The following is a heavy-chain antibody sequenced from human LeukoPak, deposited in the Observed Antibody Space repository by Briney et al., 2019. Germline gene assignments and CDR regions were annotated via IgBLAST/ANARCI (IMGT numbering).Heavy chain of an antibody. J-gene: IGHJ6*02. CDR3: ARDQEAIAVAPYGMDV. Sequence: GSLRLSCAASGFTFSSYEMNWVRQAPGKGLEWIGEIDHSGSTNYNPSLKSRVTISVDKSKNKFSLKLSSVTAADTAVYYCARDQEAIAVAPYGMDVWGQGTTVTVSS. CDR2: IDHSGST. D-gene: IGHD6-19*01. CDR1: GFTFSSYEM. V-gene: IGHV4-4*02.